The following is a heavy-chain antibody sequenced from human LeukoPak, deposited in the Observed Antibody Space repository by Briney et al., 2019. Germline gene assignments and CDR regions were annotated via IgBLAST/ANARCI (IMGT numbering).Heavy chain of an antibody. Sequence: GGSLRLSCAASGCTFSSYAMSWVRQAPGQGLERVSAISGSGGSTYYADSVKGRFTISRDNSKNTLYLQMNSLRAEDTAVYYCAKMIRTAMDTRRFDYWGQGTLVTVSS. D-gene: IGHD5-18*01. CDR3: AKMIRTAMDTRRFDY. CDR1: GCTFSSYA. J-gene: IGHJ4*02. V-gene: IGHV3-23*01. CDR2: ISGSGGST.